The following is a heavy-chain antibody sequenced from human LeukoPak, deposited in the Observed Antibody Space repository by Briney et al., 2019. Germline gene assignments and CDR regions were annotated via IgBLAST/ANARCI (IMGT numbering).Heavy chain of an antibody. D-gene: IGHD3-10*01. CDR2: ISYDGSNK. J-gene: IGHJ4*02. CDR1: GFTFSSYA. V-gene: IGHV3-30*04. Sequence: GRSLRLSCAASGFTFSSYAMHWVRQAPGKGLEWVAVISYDGSNKYYADSVKGRFTISRDNSKNTLYLQMNSLRAGDTAVYYCARDRQGVGPLDYWGRGTLVTVSS. CDR3: ARDRQGVGPLDY.